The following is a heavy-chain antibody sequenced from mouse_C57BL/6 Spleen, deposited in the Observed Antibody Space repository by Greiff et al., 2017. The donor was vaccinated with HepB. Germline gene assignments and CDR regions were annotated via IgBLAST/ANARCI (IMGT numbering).Heavy chain of an antibody. D-gene: IGHD4-1*01. CDR2: IYPGDGDT. Sequence: QVQLQQSGPELVKPGASVKISCKASGYAFSSSWMNWVKQRPGKGLEWIGRIYPGDGDTNYNGKFKGKATLTADKSSSTAYMQLSSLTSEDSAVYFCARGELAAWFAYWGQGTLVTVSA. V-gene: IGHV1-82*01. CDR1: GYAFSSSW. J-gene: IGHJ3*01. CDR3: ARGELAAWFAY.